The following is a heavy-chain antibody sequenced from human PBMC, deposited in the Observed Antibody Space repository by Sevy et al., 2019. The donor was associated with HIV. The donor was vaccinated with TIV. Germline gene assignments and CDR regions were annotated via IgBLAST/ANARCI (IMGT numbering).Heavy chain of an antibody. CDR2: IRYDGSTK. CDR1: GFTFSRYG. CDR3: AKGLGMVQGALLSDDV. Sequence: GGSLRLSCAASGFTFSRYGMHWVRQAPGKGLEWVAFIRYDGSTKYYAESVKGRFIISRDNSKDTLFLQMNSLRGDDTSLYYCAKGLGMVQGALLSDDVWGQGTMVTVSS. V-gene: IGHV3-30*02. J-gene: IGHJ3*01. D-gene: IGHD3-10*01.